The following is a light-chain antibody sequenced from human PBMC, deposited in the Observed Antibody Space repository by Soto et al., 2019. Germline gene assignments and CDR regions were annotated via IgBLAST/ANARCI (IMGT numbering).Light chain of an antibody. V-gene: IGLV2-14*02. Sequence: QSVLTQPASVSGSPGQSITISCSGVSGDVGNYNLVSWYQQYPGKAPALLIYEDDKRPSGVSNRFSGSKSGNTASLTISGLQGEDEADYYCSAYTVSRTYVFGTGTKLTVL. CDR3: SAYTVSRTYV. CDR2: EDD. CDR1: SGDVGNYNL. J-gene: IGLJ1*01.